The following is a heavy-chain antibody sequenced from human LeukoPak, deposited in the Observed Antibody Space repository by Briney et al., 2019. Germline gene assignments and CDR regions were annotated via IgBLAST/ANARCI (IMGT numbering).Heavy chain of an antibody. Sequence: SVKVSCKASGGTFSSYAISWVRQAPGQGLEWMGRIIPILGKANYAQKFQGRVTTTADKSTSTAYMELSSLRSENTAVYYCARGYDSSGSNFDYWGQGTLVTVSS. D-gene: IGHD3-22*01. CDR2: IIPILGKA. J-gene: IGHJ4*02. CDR1: GGTFSSYA. CDR3: ARGYDSSGSNFDY. V-gene: IGHV1-69*04.